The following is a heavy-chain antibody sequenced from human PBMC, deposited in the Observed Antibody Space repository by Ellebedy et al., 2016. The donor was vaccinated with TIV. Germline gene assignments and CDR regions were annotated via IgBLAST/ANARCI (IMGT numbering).Heavy chain of an antibody. D-gene: IGHD1-26*01. CDR2: ISGATGST. J-gene: IGHJ4*02. CDR1: GFTFSPHA. Sequence: PGGSLRLSCTVSGFTFSPHAMTWLRQHTGKGLEWVSGISGATGSTHYAVSVKGRFTISRDTSKNTLYLQMNSLRAEDTAVYYCAKGSGSYYVTSYFDSWGQGTLVTVSS. V-gene: IGHV3-23*01. CDR3: AKGSGSYYVTSYFDS.